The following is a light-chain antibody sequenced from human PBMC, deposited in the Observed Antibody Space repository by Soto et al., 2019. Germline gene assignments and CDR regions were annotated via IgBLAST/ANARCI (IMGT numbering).Light chain of an antibody. CDR2: AAA. CDR1: QSVSRY. Sequence: EIVLTQSQGTLSLSSGGRATLSCSASQSVSRYLAWYQQKPRQAPRLLMYAAASRAAGIPDRFSGSGSGTDFTLTISSLQPEAFATYCCQHFRSFRITFGQGTRLEIK. J-gene: IGKJ5*01. CDR3: QHFRSFRIT. V-gene: IGKV3-11*01.